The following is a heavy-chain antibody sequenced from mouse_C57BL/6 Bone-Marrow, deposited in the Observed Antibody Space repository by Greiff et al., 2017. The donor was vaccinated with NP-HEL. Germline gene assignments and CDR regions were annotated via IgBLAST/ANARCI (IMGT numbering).Heavy chain of an antibody. V-gene: IGHV1-81*01. CDR1: GYTFTSYG. J-gene: IGHJ2*01. D-gene: IGHD3-2*02. CDR3: AGQLRLYYFDY. Sequence: QVHVKQSGAELARPGASVKLSCKASGYTFTSYGISWVKQRTGQGLEWIGEIYPRSGNTYYNEKFKGKATLTADKSSSTAYMELRSLTSEDSAVYFCAGQLRLYYFDYWGQGTTLTVSS. CDR2: IYPRSGNT.